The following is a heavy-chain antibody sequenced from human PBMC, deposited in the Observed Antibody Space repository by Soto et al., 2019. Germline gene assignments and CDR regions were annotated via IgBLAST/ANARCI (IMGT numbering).Heavy chain of an antibody. CDR3: ARSIVVVTALGY. Sequence: QVQLVQSGAKQKKHGASVKVSCKASGYTFTSYAMHWVRQAPGQRREWMGWINAGNGNTKYSQKFQGRVTITRDTSASTAYRELMSPRSEDTSVYYCARSIVVVTALGYWGQGTLVSVSS. V-gene: IGHV1-3*05. CDR2: INAGNGNT. J-gene: IGHJ4*02. D-gene: IGHD2-21*02. CDR1: GYTFTSYA.